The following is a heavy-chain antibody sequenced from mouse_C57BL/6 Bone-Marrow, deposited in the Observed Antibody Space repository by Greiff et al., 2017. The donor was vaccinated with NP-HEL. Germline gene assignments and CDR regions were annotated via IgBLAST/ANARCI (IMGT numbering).Heavy chain of an antibody. D-gene: IGHD2-2*01. Sequence: QVQLQQPGAELVKPGASVKLSCKASGYTFTSYWMQWVKQRPGQGLEWIGEIDPSDSYTNYNQKFKGKATLTVDTSSSTAYMQLSSLTSEDSAVYYCARNGDLLWFPYYAMDSWGQGTSVTVSS. CDR2: IDPSDSYT. V-gene: IGHV1-50*01. J-gene: IGHJ4*01. CDR3: ARNGDLLWFPYYAMDS. CDR1: GYTFTSYW.